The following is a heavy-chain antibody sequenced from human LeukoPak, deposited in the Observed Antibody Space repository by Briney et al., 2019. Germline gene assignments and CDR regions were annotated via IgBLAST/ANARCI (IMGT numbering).Heavy chain of an antibody. D-gene: IGHD2-2*01. CDR3: ARDRPYCSSTSCYGHAFDI. V-gene: IGHV4-4*07. Sequence: SETLSLTCTVSGGSISSYYWSWIRQPAGKGLEWIGRIYTSGSTNYNPSLKSRVTMSVDTSKNQFSLKLSSVTAADTPVYYCARDRPYCSSTSCYGHAFDIWGQGTMVTVSS. CDR2: IYTSGST. CDR1: GGSISSYY. J-gene: IGHJ3*02.